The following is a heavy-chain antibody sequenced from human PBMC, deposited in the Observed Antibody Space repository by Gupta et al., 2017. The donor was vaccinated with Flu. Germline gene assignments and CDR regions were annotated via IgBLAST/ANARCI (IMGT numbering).Heavy chain of an antibody. D-gene: IGHD5-24*01. CDR2: IIPIFGTA. Sequence: QVQLVQSGAEVKKPGFSVKVSCKASGGTFSSYAISWVRQAPGQGLEWMGGIIPIFGTANYAQKFQGRVTITADESTSTAYMELSSLRSEDTAVYYCARGRRADRWLQSEFDYWGQGTLVTVSS. V-gene: IGHV1-69*01. CDR1: GGTFSSYA. J-gene: IGHJ4*02. CDR3: ARGRRADRWLQSEFDY.